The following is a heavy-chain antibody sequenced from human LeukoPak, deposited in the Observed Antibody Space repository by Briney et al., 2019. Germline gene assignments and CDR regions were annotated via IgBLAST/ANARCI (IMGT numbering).Heavy chain of an antibody. CDR3: ARGSTYDFWSGYWKSYYYYGMDV. D-gene: IGHD3-3*01. Sequence: GASVKVSCKASGYTFTGYYMHWVRQAPGQGLEWMGWINPNSGGTNYAQRFQGRVTMTRDTSISTAYMELSRLRSDDTAVYYCARGSTYDFWSGYWKSYYYYGMDVWGQGTTVTVSS. CDR1: GYTFTGYY. J-gene: IGHJ6*02. V-gene: IGHV1-2*02. CDR2: INPNSGGT.